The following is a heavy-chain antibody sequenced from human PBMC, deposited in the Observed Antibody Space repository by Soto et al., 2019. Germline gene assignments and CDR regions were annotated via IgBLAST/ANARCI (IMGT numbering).Heavy chain of an antibody. D-gene: IGHD2-15*01. Sequence: PSETLSLTCVVYGGSFTGYYWSWIRQPPGKGLEWIGEINHSGSTNYNPSLKSRVTISLDTSKNQFSLKLSSVTAAATAVYYCPGGPQCSGRSCRYPLGRWRQGTLVTV. CDR1: GGSFTGYY. V-gene: IGHV4-34*01. CDR2: INHSGST. CDR3: PGGPQCSGRSCRYPLGR. J-gene: IGHJ4*02.